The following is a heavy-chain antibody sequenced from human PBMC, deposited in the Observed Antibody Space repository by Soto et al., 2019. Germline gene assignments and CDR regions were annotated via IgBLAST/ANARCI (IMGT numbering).Heavy chain of an antibody. CDR1: GGSISSYY. J-gene: IGHJ6*02. D-gene: IGHD6-13*01. V-gene: IGHV4-59*01. Sequence: SETLSLTCTVSGGSISSYYWSWIRQPPGKGLEWIGYIYYSGSTNYNPSLKSRVTISVDTSKNQFSLKLSSVTAADTAVYYCARAAAAGYYYYYGMDVWSQGTTDTVSS. CDR2: IYYSGST. CDR3: ARAAAAGYYYYYGMDV.